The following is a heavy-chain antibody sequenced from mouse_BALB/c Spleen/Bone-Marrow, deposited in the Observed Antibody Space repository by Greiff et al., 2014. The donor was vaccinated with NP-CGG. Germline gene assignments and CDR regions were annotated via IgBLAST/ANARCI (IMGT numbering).Heavy chain of an antibody. CDR3: ARWGYYYAMDY. Sequence: EVQVVESGGGLVQPGGSRKLSCAASGFTFCSFGMHWVRQAPEKGLEWVAYISSGSSTIYYADTVKGRFTISRDNPKSTLFLQMTSLRSEDTAMYYCARWGYYYAMDYWGQGTSVTVSS. V-gene: IGHV5-17*02. CDR1: GFTFCSFG. CDR2: ISSGSSTI. J-gene: IGHJ4*01.